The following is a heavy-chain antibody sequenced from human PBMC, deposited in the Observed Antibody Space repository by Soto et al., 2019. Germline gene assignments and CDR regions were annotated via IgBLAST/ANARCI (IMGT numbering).Heavy chain of an antibody. J-gene: IGHJ5*02. Sequence: ASVKVSCKASGYTFTSYAMHWVRQAPGQRLEWMGWINAGNGNTKYSQKFQGRVTITRDTSASTAYMELSSPRSEDTAVYYCARDPGYRYGNTWGQGTLVTVSS. CDR3: ARDPGYRYGNT. CDR2: INAGNGNT. V-gene: IGHV1-3*01. D-gene: IGHD5-18*01. CDR1: GYTFTSYA.